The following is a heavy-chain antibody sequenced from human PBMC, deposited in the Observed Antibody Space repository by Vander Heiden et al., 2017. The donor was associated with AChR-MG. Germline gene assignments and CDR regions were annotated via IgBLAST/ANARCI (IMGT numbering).Heavy chain of an antibody. Sequence: QVQLQQWGAGLLKPSETLSLTCAVYGWSFSGYYWSWIRQPPGKGLEWIGEINHSGSTNYNPSLKSRVTISVDTSKNQFSLKLSSVTAADTAVYYCAGKEEAVAGHFDYWGQGTLVTVSS. J-gene: IGHJ4*02. CDR3: AGKEEAVAGHFDY. V-gene: IGHV4-34*01. CDR2: INHSGST. D-gene: IGHD6-19*01. CDR1: GWSFSGYY.